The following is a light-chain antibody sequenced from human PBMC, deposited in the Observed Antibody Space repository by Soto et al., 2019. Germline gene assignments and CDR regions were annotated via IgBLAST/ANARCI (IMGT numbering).Light chain of an antibody. CDR2: DNT. V-gene: IGLV1-51*01. CDR1: NSDIGSNS. Sequence: QSVLTQPPSLSAAAGQKVTISCSGSNSDIGSNSVSWYQQLPGTAPKLLIYDNTKRPSGIPDRFSGSKSGTSATLGITGLXTGDEAGYYCGAWDNNLSGYVFGAGTKVTVL. CDR3: GAWDNNLSGYV. J-gene: IGLJ1*01.